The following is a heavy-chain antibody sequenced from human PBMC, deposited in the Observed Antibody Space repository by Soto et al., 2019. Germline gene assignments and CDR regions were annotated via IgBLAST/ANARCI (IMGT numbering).Heavy chain of an antibody. CDR1: GFTFSSYA. CDR2: ISGSGGST. D-gene: IGHD3-3*01. Sequence: GGSLRLSCAASGFTFSSYAMSWVRQAPGKGLEWVSAISGSGGSTYYADSVKGRFTISRDNSKNTLYLQMNSLRDEDAAVYYCARIKLVEWFFINVDVYDMDVWGQGTPVTVSS. V-gene: IGHV3-23*01. CDR3: ARIKLVEWFFINVDVYDMDV. J-gene: IGHJ6*02.